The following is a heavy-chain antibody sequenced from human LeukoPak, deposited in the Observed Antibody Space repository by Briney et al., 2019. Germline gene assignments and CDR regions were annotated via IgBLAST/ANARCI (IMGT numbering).Heavy chain of an antibody. CDR1: GGSISSSSYY. Sequence: PSETLSLTCTVSGGSISSSSYYWGWIRQPPGKGLEWIGSIYYSGSTYYNPSLKSRVTISVDTSKNQFSLKLSSVTAADTAVYYCARHEYYYDNSGLSGFDYWGQGTLVTVSS. CDR2: IYYSGST. D-gene: IGHD3-22*01. J-gene: IGHJ4*02. CDR3: ARHEYYYDNSGLSGFDY. V-gene: IGHV4-39*01.